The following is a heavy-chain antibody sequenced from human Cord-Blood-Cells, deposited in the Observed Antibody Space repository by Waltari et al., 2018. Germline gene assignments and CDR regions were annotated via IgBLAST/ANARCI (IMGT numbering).Heavy chain of an antibody. Sequence: VQLVQSGAEVKKPGESLKISCKGFGSSFTSYCIGLVRQMPGKGLEWMGITYPADSDTRDGPSFQGQDTISANKAISTAYLQWGSLKASDIAMYYCAGGSCSSTSCYTAFDIWGQGTMVTVSS. CDR1: GSSFTSYC. CDR3: AGGSCSSTSCYTAFDI. V-gene: IGHV5-51*01. J-gene: IGHJ3*02. CDR2: TYPADSDT. D-gene: IGHD2-2*02.